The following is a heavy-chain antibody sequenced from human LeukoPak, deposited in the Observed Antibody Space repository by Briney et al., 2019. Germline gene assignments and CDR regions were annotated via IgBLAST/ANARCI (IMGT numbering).Heavy chain of an antibody. J-gene: IGHJ4*02. CDR3: ARLSGSYFLDY. CDR2: ISSSGSTI. D-gene: IGHD3-10*01. CDR1: GFTFSDYY. Sequence: GGSLRLSCAASGFTFSDYYMSWLRQAPGKGLVWVSYISSSGSTIYYADSVKGRFTISRDNAKNSLYLQMNSLRAEDTAVYYCARLSGSYFLDYWGQGTLVTVSS. V-gene: IGHV3-11*04.